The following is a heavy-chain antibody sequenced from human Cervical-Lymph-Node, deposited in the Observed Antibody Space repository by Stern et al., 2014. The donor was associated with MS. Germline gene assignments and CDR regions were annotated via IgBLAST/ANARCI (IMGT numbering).Heavy chain of an antibody. CDR1: GFNFSNYG. Sequence: VQLVESGGGVVQPGRSLRLSCVASGFNFSNYGMHWVRQAPGQGLEWVSIIWVDGSKKYYAESVRGRHSVSRDNSKKTLYLQMNSLRVEDTAIYYCATEGGCSDGSCAGGMDLWGQGTLVTVSS. CDR2: IWVDGSKK. J-gene: IGHJ5*02. CDR3: ATEGGCSDGSCAGGMDL. D-gene: IGHD2-15*01. V-gene: IGHV3-33*01.